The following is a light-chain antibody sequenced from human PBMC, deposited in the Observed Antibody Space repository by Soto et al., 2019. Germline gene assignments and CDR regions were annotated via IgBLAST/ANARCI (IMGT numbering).Light chain of an antibody. CDR3: CSYAGNYTYV. J-gene: IGLJ1*01. CDR1: SSDVGGYNY. CDR2: DVT. Sequence: QSALTQPRSVSGSPGQSVTISCTGTSSDVGGYNYVSWYQQNPGKAPKLMIHDVTKRPSGVPDRFSGYKSGNTASLTISGLQAEDEADYYCCSYAGNYTYVFGTGTKVTV. V-gene: IGLV2-11*01.